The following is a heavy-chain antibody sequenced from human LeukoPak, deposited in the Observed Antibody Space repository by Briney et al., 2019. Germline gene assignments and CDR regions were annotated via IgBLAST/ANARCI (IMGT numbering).Heavy chain of an antibody. Sequence: GGSLRLSCAASGFTFSSYAMSWVRQAPGKGLEWVSAISGSGGSTYYADSVKGRFTISRDNSKNTLYLQMNSLRAEDTAGYYCAKSLDYGDSSFDYWGQGTLVTVSS. J-gene: IGHJ4*02. V-gene: IGHV3-23*01. D-gene: IGHD4-17*01. CDR2: ISGSGGST. CDR1: GFTFSSYA. CDR3: AKSLDYGDSSFDY.